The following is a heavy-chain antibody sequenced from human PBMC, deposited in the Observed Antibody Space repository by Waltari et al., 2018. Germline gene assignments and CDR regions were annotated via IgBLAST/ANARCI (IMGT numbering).Heavy chain of an antibody. CDR1: GYTFPDYY. D-gene: IGHD3-22*01. V-gene: IGHV1-69-2*01. CDR2: VDPEDGET. CDR3: ASLGYDSSGYYHIYFDY. J-gene: IGHJ4*02. Sequence: EVQLVQSGAEVKKPGATVKISCKASGYTFPDYYMPLVQQAPGKGLEWMGRVDPEDGETIYAEKFQGRVTITADTSTDTAYMELSSLRSEDTAVYYCASLGYDSSGYYHIYFDYWGQGTLVTVSS.